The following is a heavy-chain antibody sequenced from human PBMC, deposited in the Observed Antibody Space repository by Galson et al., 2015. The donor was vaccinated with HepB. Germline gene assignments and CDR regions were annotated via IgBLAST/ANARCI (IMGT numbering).Heavy chain of an antibody. J-gene: IGHJ6*02. CDR1: GFTFSSYG. D-gene: IGHD3-10*01. CDR2: IWYDGSNK. Sequence: SLRLSCAASGFTFSSYGMHWVRQAPGKGLEWVAVIWYDGSNKDYADSVKGRFTISRDNSKNTLYLQMNSLRAEDTAVYYCARDRGRGWFGEDYGMDVWGQGTPVTVSS. CDR3: ARDRGRGWFGEDYGMDV. V-gene: IGHV3-33*01.